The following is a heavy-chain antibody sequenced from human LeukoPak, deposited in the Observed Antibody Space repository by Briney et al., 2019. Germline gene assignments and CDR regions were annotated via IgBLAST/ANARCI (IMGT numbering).Heavy chain of an antibody. CDR3: ARGIEQQLETLYY. Sequence: ASVKVSCKASGGTFSSYAISWVRQAPGQGLEWMGGIIPIFGTANYAQKFQGRVTITADESTSTAYMELSSLGSEDTAVYYCARGIEQQLETLYYWGQGTLVTVSS. V-gene: IGHV1-69*13. J-gene: IGHJ4*02. D-gene: IGHD6-13*01. CDR1: GGTFSSYA. CDR2: IIPIFGTA.